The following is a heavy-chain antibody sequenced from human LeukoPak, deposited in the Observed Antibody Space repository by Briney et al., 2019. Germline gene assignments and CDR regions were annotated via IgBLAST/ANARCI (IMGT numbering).Heavy chain of an antibody. CDR2: IIPIFGTA. D-gene: IGHD3-10*01. Sequence: GASVKVSCKVSGYTLTELSMHWVRQAPGQGLEWMGGIIPIFGTANYAQKFQGRVTITADKSTSTAYMELSSLRSEDTAVYYCASRSGSSGSWFDPWGQGTLVTVSS. J-gene: IGHJ5*02. CDR1: GYTLTELS. V-gene: IGHV1-69*06. CDR3: ASRSGSSGSWFDP.